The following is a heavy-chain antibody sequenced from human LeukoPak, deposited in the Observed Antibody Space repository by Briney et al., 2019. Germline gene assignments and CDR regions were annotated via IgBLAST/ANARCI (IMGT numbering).Heavy chain of an antibody. D-gene: IGHD2-8*02. V-gene: IGHV1-18*01. CDR2: ISAYNGNT. CDR1: GYTFTNYG. J-gene: IGHJ4*02. Sequence: GAPVKVSCKASGYTFTNYGISWVRQAPGQGLEWMGWISAYNGNTNYAQRFQGRVTMTSDTSTSTAYMELRSLRSDDTAVYYCARDLRDCSGTGCLYYFDYWGQGTLVTVSS. CDR3: ARDLRDCSGTGCLYYFDY.